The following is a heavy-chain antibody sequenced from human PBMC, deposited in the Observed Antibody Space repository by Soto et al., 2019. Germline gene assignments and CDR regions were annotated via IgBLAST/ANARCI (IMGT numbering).Heavy chain of an antibody. CDR1: GGTFSSYA. Sequence: ASVKVSCKASGGTFSSYAISWVRQAPGQGLEWMGGIIPIFGTANYAQKFQGRVTITADESTSTAYMELSSLRSEDTAVYYCARARARYYDSSGYRPLVECFQHWGQGTLVTVSS. CDR3: ARARARYYDSSGYRPLVECFQH. V-gene: IGHV1-69*13. J-gene: IGHJ1*01. D-gene: IGHD3-22*01. CDR2: IIPIFGTA.